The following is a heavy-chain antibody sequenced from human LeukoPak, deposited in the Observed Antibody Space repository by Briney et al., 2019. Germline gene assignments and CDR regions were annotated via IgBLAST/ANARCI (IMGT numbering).Heavy chain of an antibody. CDR3: VRVFLESLTAGYFDH. D-gene: IGHD3-3*01. Sequence: GGSLRLSCAASGFTFSTYGMNWVRQAPGKGLEWVAVISYDGRQKYYADSVKGRFTISRDNSKDTVYLQMNSLRDEDSATYYCVRVFLESLTAGYFDHWGQGTLVTVSS. J-gene: IGHJ4*02. V-gene: IGHV3-30*03. CDR1: GFTFSTYG. CDR2: ISYDGRQK.